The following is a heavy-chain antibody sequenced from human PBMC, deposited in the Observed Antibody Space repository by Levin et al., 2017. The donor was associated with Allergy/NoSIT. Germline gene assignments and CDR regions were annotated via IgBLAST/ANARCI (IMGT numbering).Heavy chain of an antibody. CDR3: ARDAYSPKWYFDL. CDR2: ISPSSDTI. CDR1: EFTFSDYS. J-gene: IGHJ2*01. Sequence: ASVKVSCAASEFTFSDYSMNWVRQAPGKGLEWVSYISPSSDTIYYADSVKGRFTISRDNAKNSLSLQMNSLRVEDTAVYYCARDAYSPKWYFDLWGRGTLVIVSS. D-gene: IGHD6-13*01. V-gene: IGHV3-48*01.